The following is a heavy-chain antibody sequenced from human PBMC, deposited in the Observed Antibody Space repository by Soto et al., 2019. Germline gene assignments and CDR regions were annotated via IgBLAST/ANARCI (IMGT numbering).Heavy chain of an antibody. CDR2: IYYSGST. V-gene: IGHV4-39*01. J-gene: IGHJ5*02. CDR3: AREFITIFGVVITAGWFDP. CDR1: GGSISSSSYY. Sequence: SETLSLTCTVSGGSISSSSYYWGWIRQPPEKGLEWIGSIYYSGSTYYNPSLKSRVTISVDTSKNQFSLKLSSVTAADTAVYYCAREFITIFGVVITAGWFDPWGQGTLVTVSS. D-gene: IGHD3-3*01.